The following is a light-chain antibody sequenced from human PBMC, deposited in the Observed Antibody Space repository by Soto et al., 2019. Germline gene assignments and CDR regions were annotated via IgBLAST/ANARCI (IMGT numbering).Light chain of an antibody. V-gene: IGKV1-5*03. CDR3: QQYTSYSPWT. J-gene: IGKJ1*01. CDR1: QSISRW. Sequence: DIQMTQSPSTLSASVGDRVTITCRASQSISRWLVWYQQKPGKAPKLLIYKASSLESGVTSRFSGSESGTEFTLTISSLQPDDFATYYCQQYTSYSPWTFGQGTKVEIK. CDR2: KAS.